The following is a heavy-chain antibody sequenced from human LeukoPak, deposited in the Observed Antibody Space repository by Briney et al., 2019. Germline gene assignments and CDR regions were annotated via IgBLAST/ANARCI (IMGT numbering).Heavy chain of an antibody. D-gene: IGHD3-16*01. Sequence: SETLSLTCAVYGGSFSGYYWSWIRQPPGKGLEWIGEINLSGSTNYNPSLKSRVTISVDTSKNQFSLKLSSVTAADTAVYYCASYGFPNWFDPWGQGTLVTVSS. V-gene: IGHV4-34*01. J-gene: IGHJ5*02. CDR2: INLSGST. CDR3: ASYGFPNWFDP. CDR1: GGSFSGYY.